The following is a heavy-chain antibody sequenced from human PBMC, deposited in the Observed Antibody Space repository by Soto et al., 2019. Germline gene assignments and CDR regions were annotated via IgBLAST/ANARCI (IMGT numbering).Heavy chain of an antibody. CDR1: GFTFSNHW. D-gene: IGHD2-2*01. J-gene: IGHJ4*02. Sequence: AGGSLRLSCAASGFTFSNHWMHWVRQAPGKGLVWISRINSDGSATSYADSVKGRFTISRDNAKNTLYLQMNSLRAEDTAVYYCARDPPYCSTTSCLDYWGQGTLVTVSS. V-gene: IGHV3-74*01. CDR2: INSDGSAT. CDR3: ARDPPYCSTTSCLDY.